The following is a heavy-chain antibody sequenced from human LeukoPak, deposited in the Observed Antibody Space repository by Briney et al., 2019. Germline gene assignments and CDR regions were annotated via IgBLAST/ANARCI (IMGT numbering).Heavy chain of an antibody. CDR3: IYDRLDAFDT. J-gene: IGHJ3*02. D-gene: IGHD3-22*01. V-gene: IGHV3-73*01. CDR2: IRSKANSYAT. CDR1: GFTFSGSA. Sequence: GGSLRLSCAASGFTFSGSAMHWVRQASGKGLEWVGRIRSKANSYATAYAASVKGRFTISRDDSKNTAYLQMNSLKTEDTAVYYCIYDRLDAFDTWGQGTMVTVSS.